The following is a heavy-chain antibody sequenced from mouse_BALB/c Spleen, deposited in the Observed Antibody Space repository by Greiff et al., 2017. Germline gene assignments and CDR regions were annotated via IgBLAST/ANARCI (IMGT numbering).Heavy chain of an antibody. Sequence: VQRVESGAELVRPGTSVKVSCKASGYAFTNYLIEWVKQRPGQGLEWIGVINPGSGGTNYNEKFKGKATLTADKSSSTAYMQLSSLTSDDSAVYFCARGGTSFDYWGQGTTLTVSS. V-gene: IGHV1-54*01. CDR3: ARGGTSFDY. J-gene: IGHJ2*01. CDR2: INPGSGGT. D-gene: IGHD3-3*01. CDR1: GYAFTNYL.